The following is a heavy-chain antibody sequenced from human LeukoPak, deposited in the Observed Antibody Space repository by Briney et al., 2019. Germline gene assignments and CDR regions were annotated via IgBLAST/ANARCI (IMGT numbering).Heavy chain of an antibody. CDR1: GFTLSNHA. CDR3: AKDRVDGSGSQFDS. CDR2: ISGSGAMT. V-gene: IGHV3-23*01. Sequence: QPGGSLRLSCAASGFTLSNHAMIWVRQAPGKGLELVSSISGSGAMTYYADSVKGRFTISRDNAMDTLYLQMNSLRADDTAVYYCAKDRVDGSGSQFDSWGQGSLVIVSS. D-gene: IGHD3-10*01. J-gene: IGHJ4*02.